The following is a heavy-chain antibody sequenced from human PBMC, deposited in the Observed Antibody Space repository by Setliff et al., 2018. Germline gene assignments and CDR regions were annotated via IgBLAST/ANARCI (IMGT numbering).Heavy chain of an antibody. D-gene: IGHD6-19*01. CDR3: ARYSSGWFFDY. CDR2: ISSSGSTI. Sequence: PGGSLRLSCAASGFTFSTYEMNWVRQAPGKGLEWVSYISSSGSTIYYVDSVKGRFTISRDNDKNSLYLQMNSLRAEGTAVYYCARYSSGWFFDYWGQGTPVTVSS. CDR1: GFTFSTYE. J-gene: IGHJ4*02. V-gene: IGHV3-48*03.